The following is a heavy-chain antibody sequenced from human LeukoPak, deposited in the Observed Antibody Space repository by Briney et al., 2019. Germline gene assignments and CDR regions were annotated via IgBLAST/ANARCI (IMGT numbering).Heavy chain of an antibody. J-gene: IGHJ5*02. V-gene: IGHV4-4*07. CDR2: IYTSGST. CDR1: GGSISSYY. CDR3: ARGVRHSSRGYNWFDP. Sequence: SETLSLTCTVSGGSISSYYWSWIRQPAGKGLERIGRIYTSGSTNYNPSLKSRVTMSVDTSKNQFSLKQSSVTAADTAVYYCARGVRHSSRGYNWFDPWGQGTLVTVSS. D-gene: IGHD6-13*01.